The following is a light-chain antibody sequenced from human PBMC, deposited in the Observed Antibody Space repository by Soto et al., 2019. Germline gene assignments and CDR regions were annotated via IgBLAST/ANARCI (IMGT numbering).Light chain of an antibody. CDR1: QSVLYSSTNKTN. CDR2: WAS. CDR3: QQNERTPPT. J-gene: IGKJ2*01. V-gene: IGKV4-1*01. Sequence: DIVMTQSPDSLAVSLGERATINCKSSQSVLYSSTNKTNSACYQQRPGQPPNQLIYWASTRESGVPDRFSGSGSGTECTRTITSLQAEDVAVYYWQQNERTPPTFGQGTKLEIK.